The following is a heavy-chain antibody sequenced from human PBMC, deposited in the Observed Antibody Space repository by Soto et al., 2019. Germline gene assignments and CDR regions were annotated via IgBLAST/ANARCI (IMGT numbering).Heavy chain of an antibody. V-gene: IGHV3-23*05. CDR3: AKDAVYNDGLWLMDH. D-gene: IGHD2-21*01. CDR2: IYGSGRGI. J-gene: IGHJ4*02. CDR1: GLPHSSFA. Sequence: PGGSLRLSCTASGLPHSSFAMMWVRQDPGKGLECVSGIYGSGRGIEYADSVKGRFTISRDNSKNTVYLQMTDLRADDTAVYYCAKDAVYNDGLWLMDHWGQGTQVTVSS.